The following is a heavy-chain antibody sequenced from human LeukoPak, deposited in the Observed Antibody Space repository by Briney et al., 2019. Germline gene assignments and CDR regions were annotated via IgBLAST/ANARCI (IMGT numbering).Heavy chain of an antibody. CDR2: INQDGSET. Sequence: PGGSLRLSCAASGFTFSRHRMNWVRQAPGKGLEWVANINQDGSETYYVDSVKGRFTVSRDNDKNSLYLQMNSPRGEDTAVYYCARERVTTLYSYRCMDVWGKGTTVTVSS. J-gene: IGHJ6*03. CDR3: ARERVTTLYSYRCMDV. D-gene: IGHD2-21*02. CDR1: GFTFSRHR. V-gene: IGHV3-7*01.